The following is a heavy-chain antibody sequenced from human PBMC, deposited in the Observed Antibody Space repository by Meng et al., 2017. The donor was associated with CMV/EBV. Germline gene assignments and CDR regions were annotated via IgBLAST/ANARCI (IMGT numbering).Heavy chain of an antibody. CDR3: ARDAADNRGYCSGGACPRGDY. CDR2: ISGSSATI. D-gene: IGHD2-15*01. Sequence: GGSLRLSCAASGFTFSRYSMKWVRQAPGKGLEWVSYISGSSATINYADSVKGRFTVSRDNAKNSLYLQMNSLRVEDTAVYFCARDAADNRGYCSGGACPRGDYWGQGILVTVSS. J-gene: IGHJ4*02. CDR1: GFTFSRYS. V-gene: IGHV3-48*04.